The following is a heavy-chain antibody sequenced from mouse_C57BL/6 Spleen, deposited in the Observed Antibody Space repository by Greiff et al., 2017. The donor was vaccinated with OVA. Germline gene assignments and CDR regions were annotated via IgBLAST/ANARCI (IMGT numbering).Heavy chain of an antibody. D-gene: IGHD2-4*01. CDR3: ARSAYYDGFDY. CDR2: IYPGSGNT. V-gene: IGHV1-76*01. J-gene: IGHJ2*01. CDR1: GYTFTDYY. Sequence: QVQLQQSGAELVRPGASVKLSCKASGYTFTDYYINWVKQRPGQGLEWIARIYPGSGNTYYNEKFKGKATLTAEKSSSTAYMQLSSLTSEDSAVYFCARSAYYDGFDYWGQGTTLTVSS.